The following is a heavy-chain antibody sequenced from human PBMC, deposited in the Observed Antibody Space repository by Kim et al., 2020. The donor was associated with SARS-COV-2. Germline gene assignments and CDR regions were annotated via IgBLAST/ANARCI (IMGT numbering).Heavy chain of an antibody. V-gene: IGHV1-46*01. J-gene: IGHJ4*02. CDR3: ARGDTTESDVDY. Sequence: SYAQKFQGRVTMTRDTSTSTVYMELSSLRSEDTAVYYCARGDTTESDVDYWGQGTLVTVSS. D-gene: IGHD4-4*01.